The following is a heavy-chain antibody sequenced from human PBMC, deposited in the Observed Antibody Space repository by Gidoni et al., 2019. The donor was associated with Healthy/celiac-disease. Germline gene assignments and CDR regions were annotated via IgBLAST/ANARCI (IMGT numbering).Heavy chain of an antibody. CDR3: ARDELGYYDY. CDR2: ISYNGSNK. V-gene: IGHV3-30*03. Sequence: QVQLVESGGGVVQPGRSLRLSCAAYRCTVSSYGTHWVRQAPGKGLEWVAVISYNGSNKYYADSVKGRFTISRDNSKNTLYLQMNSLRAEDTAVYYCARDELGYYDYWGQGTLVTVSS. D-gene: IGHD7-27*01. J-gene: IGHJ4*02. CDR1: RCTVSSYG.